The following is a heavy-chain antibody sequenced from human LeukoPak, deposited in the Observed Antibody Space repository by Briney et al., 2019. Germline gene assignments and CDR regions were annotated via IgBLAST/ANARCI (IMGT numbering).Heavy chain of an antibody. CDR1: GFTFSSYW. CDR2: IKQDGSEK. D-gene: IGHD5-12*01. V-gene: IGHV3-7*01. Sequence: GGSLRLSCADSGFTFSSYWMSWVRQAPGKGLEWVANIKQDGSEKYYVDSVKGRFTISRDNARNSLYLQMNSLRAEDTAVYYCAREYSGYDYVSFHYYCYYMDVWGKGTTVTISS. J-gene: IGHJ6*03. CDR3: AREYSGYDYVSFHYYCYYMDV.